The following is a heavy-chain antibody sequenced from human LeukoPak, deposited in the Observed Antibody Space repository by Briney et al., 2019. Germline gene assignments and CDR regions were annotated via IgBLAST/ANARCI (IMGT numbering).Heavy chain of an antibody. V-gene: IGHV3-30*03. Sequence: GRSLRLSCAASGFTFSSYGMHWVRQAPGKGLEWVAVISYDGSNKYYADSVKGRFTISRDNSKNTLYLQMNSLRAEDTAVYYCVSRGDYYYFDYGCQGTLVTVSS. CDR1: GFTFSSYG. D-gene: IGHD4-17*01. CDR3: VSRGDYYYFDY. J-gene: IGHJ4*02. CDR2: ISYDGSNK.